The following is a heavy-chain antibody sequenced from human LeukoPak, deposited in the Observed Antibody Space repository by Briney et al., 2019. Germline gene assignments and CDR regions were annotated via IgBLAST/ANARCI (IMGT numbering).Heavy chain of an antibody. CDR3: TRTYYYDSSGWFDDAFDI. Sequence: GGSLKLSCAASGFTFSGSAMHWVRQASGKGLEWVGRIRSKANSYATAYAASVKGRFTISRDDSKNTAYLQMNSLKTEDTAVYYCTRTYYYDSSGWFDDAFDIWGQGTMVTVSS. CDR1: GFTFSGSA. CDR2: IRSKANSYAT. V-gene: IGHV3-73*01. D-gene: IGHD3-22*01. J-gene: IGHJ3*02.